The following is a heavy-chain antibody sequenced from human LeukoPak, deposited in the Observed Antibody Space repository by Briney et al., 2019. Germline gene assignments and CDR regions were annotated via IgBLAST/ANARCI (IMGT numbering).Heavy chain of an antibody. D-gene: IGHD1-1*01. CDR1: GGSFSGYY. J-gene: IGHJ6*03. CDR3: ARGRQGELEGFFYSYYMGV. Sequence: SETLSLTCAVYGGSFSGYYWSWIRQPPGKGLEWIGEINHSGSTNYNPSLKSRVTISVATSKNQFSLKLSSVTAADTAVYYCARGRQGELEGFFYSYYMGVWGKGTTVTVSS. CDR2: INHSGST. V-gene: IGHV4-34*01.